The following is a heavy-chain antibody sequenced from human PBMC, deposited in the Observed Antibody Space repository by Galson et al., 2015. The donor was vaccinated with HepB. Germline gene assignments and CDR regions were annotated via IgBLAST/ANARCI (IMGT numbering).Heavy chain of an antibody. V-gene: IGHV3-7*03. Sequence: SLRLSCAASGFTFSSYWMSWVRQAPGKGLEWVANIKQDGSEKYYVDSVKGRFTISRDNAKNSLYLQMNSLRAEDTAVYYCARSGVTPATGALMDVWGQGTTVTVSS. CDR3: ARSGVTPATGALMDV. J-gene: IGHJ6*02. CDR2: IKQDGSEK. CDR1: GFTFSSYW. D-gene: IGHD4-23*01.